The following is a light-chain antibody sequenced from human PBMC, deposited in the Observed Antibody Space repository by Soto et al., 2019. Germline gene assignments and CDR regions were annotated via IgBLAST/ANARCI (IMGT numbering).Light chain of an antibody. CDR3: QQRSDWPST. CDR1: ESVSRY. J-gene: IGKJ4*02. Sequence: EIVLTQSPATLSLSPGHRATLSCRASESVSRYLAWYQQKPGQAPRLLIYDASSRAAGIPARFSGSGSGTDFTLTIASLEPEDFAVYYCQQRSDWPSTFGGGTKVKIK. CDR2: DAS. V-gene: IGKV3-11*01.